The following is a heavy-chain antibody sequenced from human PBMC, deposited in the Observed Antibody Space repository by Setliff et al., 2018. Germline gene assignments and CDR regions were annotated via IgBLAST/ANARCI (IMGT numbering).Heavy chain of an antibody. CDR2: TIPIFGTT. V-gene: IGHV1-69*05. Sequence: SVKVSCKASGGTFSSYGISWVRQAPGQGLEWMGGTIPIFGTTNYAQKFQGRVTIITDESTNTAYMELSSLRSEDTAVYYCAREGVDARSSTDYRYYMDVWGKGTTVTVSS. CDR3: AREGVDARSSTDYRYYMDV. CDR1: GGTFSSYG. D-gene: IGHD2-8*01. J-gene: IGHJ6*03.